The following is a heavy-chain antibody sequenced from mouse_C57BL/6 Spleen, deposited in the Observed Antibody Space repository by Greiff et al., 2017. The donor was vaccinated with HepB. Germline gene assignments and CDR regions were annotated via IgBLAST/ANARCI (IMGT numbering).Heavy chain of an antibody. CDR1: GFNIKDDY. Sequence: VQLKQSGAELVRPGASVKLSCTASGFNIKDDYMHWVKQRPEQGLEWIGWIDPENGDTEYASKFQGKATITADTSSNTAYLQLSSLTSEDTAVYYCTFRQLRPSYAMDYWGQGTSVTVSS. CDR3: TFRQLRPSYAMDY. J-gene: IGHJ4*01. D-gene: IGHD3-2*02. CDR2: IDPENGDT. V-gene: IGHV14-4*01.